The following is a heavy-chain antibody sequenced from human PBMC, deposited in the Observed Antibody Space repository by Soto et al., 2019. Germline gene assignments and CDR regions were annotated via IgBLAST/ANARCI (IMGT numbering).Heavy chain of an antibody. CDR2: IWYDGSNK. Sequence: GGSLRLSCAASGFTFSSYGMHWVRQAPGKGLEWVAVIWYDGSNKYYADSVKGRFTISRDNSKNTLYLQMNSLRAEDTAVYYCARKRGIAARAPFDYWGQGTLVTVSS. J-gene: IGHJ4*02. V-gene: IGHV3-33*01. D-gene: IGHD6-6*01. CDR3: ARKRGIAARAPFDY. CDR1: GFTFSSYG.